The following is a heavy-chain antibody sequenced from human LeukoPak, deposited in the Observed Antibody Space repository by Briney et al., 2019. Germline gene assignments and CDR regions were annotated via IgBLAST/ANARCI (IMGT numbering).Heavy chain of an antibody. V-gene: IGHV4-34*01. CDR2: INHSRST. J-gene: IGHJ5*02. Sequence: SETLSLTCAVYDGSFSGYYWSWIRQSPGKGLEWIGEINHSRSTNYNPSLKSRVTISADTSKMQFFLQLSSATAADTSIYYCARRSFGSGSRLRWFDPWGQGTLVTVSS. D-gene: IGHD3-10*01. CDR3: ARRSFGSGSRLRWFDP. CDR1: DGSFSGYY.